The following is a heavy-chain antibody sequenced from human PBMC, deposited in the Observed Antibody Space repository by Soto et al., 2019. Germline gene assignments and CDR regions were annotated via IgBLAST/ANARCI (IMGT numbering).Heavy chain of an antibody. V-gene: IGHV3-33*01. CDR3: ARDQSDFWSGYYPPDAFDI. D-gene: IGHD3-3*01. Sequence: QVQLVESGGGVVQPGRSLRLSWAASGFTFSSYVMHWVRQAPGTGLEWVAVIWYDGSNKYYADSVKGRFTISRDNSKNTLSLQMNSLRAENTAVYYCARDQSDFWSGYYPPDAFDIWGQVTRVTVAS. CDR1: GFTFSSYV. CDR2: IWYDGSNK. J-gene: IGHJ3*02.